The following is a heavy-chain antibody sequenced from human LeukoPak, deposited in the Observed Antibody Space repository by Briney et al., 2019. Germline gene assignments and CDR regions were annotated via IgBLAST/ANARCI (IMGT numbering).Heavy chain of an antibody. V-gene: IGHV3-21*01. D-gene: IGHD6-6*01. CDR3: ATSPGLGYSTSLTDVDY. Sequence: PRGSLRLSCAASGFTFSSYTMNWVRQAPGKGLECVSSISSSSGYIYYADSVKGRFTISRDNAKNSLYLQMNSLRAEDTAVYYCATSPGLGYSTSLTDVDYWGQGTLVTVSS. CDR1: GFTFSSYT. CDR2: ISSSSGYI. J-gene: IGHJ4*02.